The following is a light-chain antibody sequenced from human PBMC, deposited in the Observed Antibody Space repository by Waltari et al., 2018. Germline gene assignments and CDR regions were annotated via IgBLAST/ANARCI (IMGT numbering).Light chain of an antibody. CDR1: SSAVGAYNY. CDR3: SSSTSSTTRV. V-gene: IGLV2-14*03. CDR2: DVR. Sequence: QSALTQPASVSASPGQSITISCTGTSSAVGAYNYFSWYQQHPGKTPKLIIYDVRIRPSGVSNRFSGSKSGNTASLTISGLQADDEADYYCSSSTSSTTRVFGGGTRLTVL. J-gene: IGLJ3*02.